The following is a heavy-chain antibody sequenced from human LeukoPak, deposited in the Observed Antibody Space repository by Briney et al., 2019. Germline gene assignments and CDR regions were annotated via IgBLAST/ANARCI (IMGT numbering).Heavy chain of an antibody. CDR1: GGSISSGGYY. CDR2: IYYSGDT. V-gene: IGHV4-39*01. CDR3: ARQEWLVLREDWFDP. J-gene: IGHJ5*02. D-gene: IGHD6-19*01. Sequence: PSETLSLTCTVSGGSISSGGYYWSWIRQHPGKGLEWIGTIYYSGDTYYNPSLKSRVNISVHTSKNQFSLKLRSVTAADTAVYFCARQEWLVLREDWFDPWGQGTLVTVSS.